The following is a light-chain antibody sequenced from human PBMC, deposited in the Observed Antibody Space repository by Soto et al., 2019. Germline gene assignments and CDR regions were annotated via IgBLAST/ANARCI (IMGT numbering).Light chain of an antibody. Sequence: EIVMTQSPATLSVSPGERATLSCRASQSVSSKLAWYQQKPGQAPRLLIYGASTRATGIPARFSGSGSGTEFTLTISSLQSEDFAVYYCQQYNNWPPVRTFGQGTKVEIK. J-gene: IGKJ1*01. V-gene: IGKV3-15*01. CDR2: GAS. CDR3: QQYNNWPPVRT. CDR1: QSVSSK.